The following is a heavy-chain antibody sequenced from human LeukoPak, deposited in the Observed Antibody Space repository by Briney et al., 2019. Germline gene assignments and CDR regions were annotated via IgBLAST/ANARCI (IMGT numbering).Heavy chain of an antibody. J-gene: IGHJ4*02. CDR2: IYYSGST. D-gene: IGHD6-13*01. CDR1: GGSISSSSYH. CDR3: AREGRYSSSWQIDY. Sequence: PSETLSLTCTVSGGSISSSSYHWGWIRQHPGKGLEWIGYIYYSGSTYYNPSLKSRVTISVDTSKNQFSLKLSSVTAADTAVYYCAREGRYSSSWQIDYWGQGTLVTVSS. V-gene: IGHV4-31*03.